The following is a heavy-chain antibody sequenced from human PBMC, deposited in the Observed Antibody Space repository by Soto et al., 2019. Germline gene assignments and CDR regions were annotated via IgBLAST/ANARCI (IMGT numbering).Heavy chain of an antibody. Sequence: GESLKISCKGSGYSFTSYWIGWVRQMPGKGLEWMGIIYPGDSDTRYSPSFQGQVTISADKSISTAYLQWSSLKASDTGMYYCARQGARCSSSSCYLVDGIDVWGQGTTVTVSS. D-gene: IGHD2-2*01. CDR1: GYSFTSYW. J-gene: IGHJ6*02. CDR2: IYPGDSDT. V-gene: IGHV5-51*01. CDR3: ARQGARCSSSSCYLVDGIDV.